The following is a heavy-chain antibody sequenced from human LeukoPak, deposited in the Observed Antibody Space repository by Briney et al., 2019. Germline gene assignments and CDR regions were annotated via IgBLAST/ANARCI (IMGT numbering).Heavy chain of an antibody. J-gene: IGHJ5*02. CDR3: AREYCSSTSCYFTEFDP. CDR2: ISSSSSTI. D-gene: IGHD2-2*01. Sequence: GGSLRLSCAASGFTFSSYSMNWVRQAPGKGLEWVSYISSSSSTIYYADSVKGRFTISRDNAKNSLYLQMNSLRAEHTAVYYCAREYCSSTSCYFTEFDPWGQGTLVTVSS. V-gene: IGHV3-48*04. CDR1: GFTFSSYS.